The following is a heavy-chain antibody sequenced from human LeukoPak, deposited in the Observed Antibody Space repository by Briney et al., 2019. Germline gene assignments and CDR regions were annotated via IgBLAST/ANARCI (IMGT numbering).Heavy chain of an antibody. CDR3: ARISVPGYSTSWFDY. V-gene: IGHV4-59*01. D-gene: IGHD6-13*01. CDR2: IYYSGGT. CDR1: GFTLSSYE. J-gene: IGHJ4*02. Sequence: GPLRLSCAASGFTLSSYEMNWVRQAPGKGLEWIGYIYYSGGTNYNPSLKSRVTISVDTSKNQFSLRLSSVTAADTAVYYCARISVPGYSTSWFDYWGQGTLVTVSS.